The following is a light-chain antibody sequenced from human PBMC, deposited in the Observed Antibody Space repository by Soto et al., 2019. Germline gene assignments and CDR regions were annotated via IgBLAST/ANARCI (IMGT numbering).Light chain of an antibody. V-gene: IGKV1-5*01. CDR1: QSISSW. Sequence: DIQITQSPSALSASVGDRATITCRASQSISSWLAWYQQKPGKAPKLLIYDASSLESGVPSRFSGSASGTEFTLTISSLQPDDFATYYCQQYNSYSTFGQGTKVDIK. CDR3: QQYNSYST. J-gene: IGKJ1*01. CDR2: DAS.